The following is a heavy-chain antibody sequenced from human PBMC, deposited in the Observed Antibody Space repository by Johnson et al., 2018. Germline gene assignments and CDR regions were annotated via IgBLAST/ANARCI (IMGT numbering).Heavy chain of an antibody. D-gene: IGHD1-26*01. J-gene: IGHJ3*02. CDR2: IYPGDSDT. V-gene: IGHV5-51*03. CDR1: GYSFTSYW. Sequence: VQLVESGAAVKKPGESLKLSCKGSGYSFTSYWIGWVRQMPGKGLEWRGSIYPGDSDTRDSPSFQGQVTLSADKSISTASLQWTSRKASDTARYYCARLSGSYSAFDIWGHGTMVTVSS. CDR3: ARLSGSYSAFDI.